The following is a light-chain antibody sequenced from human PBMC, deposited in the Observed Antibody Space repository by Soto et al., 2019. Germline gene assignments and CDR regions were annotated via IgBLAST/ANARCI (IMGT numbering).Light chain of an antibody. J-gene: IGLJ1*01. CDR3: SSYTITSSPV. CDR2: EVT. CDR1: SSDVGGYDF. Sequence: QSALTQPASVSGSPGQSITISRTGTSSDVGGYDFVSWYRQYPGQAPKILIYEVTHRPSGVPDCFSGSKSGNTASLTISGLQADDEADYYCSSYTITSSPVFGPGTKLTVL. V-gene: IGLV2-14*01.